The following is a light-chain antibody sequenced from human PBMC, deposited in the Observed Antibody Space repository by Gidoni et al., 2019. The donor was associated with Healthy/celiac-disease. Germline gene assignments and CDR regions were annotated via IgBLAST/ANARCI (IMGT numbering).Light chain of an antibody. V-gene: IGLV2-14*01. J-gene: IGLJ2*01. Sequence: QSARTQPASVSGSPGQSITISCTGTSSDVGGYNYVSWYQQHPGKAPKLMIYEVSNRPSGVSNRFSGSKSGNTASLTISGLQAEDEADYYCSSYTSSSTVVFGGWTKLTVL. CDR2: EVS. CDR1: SSDVGGYNY. CDR3: SSYTSSSTVV.